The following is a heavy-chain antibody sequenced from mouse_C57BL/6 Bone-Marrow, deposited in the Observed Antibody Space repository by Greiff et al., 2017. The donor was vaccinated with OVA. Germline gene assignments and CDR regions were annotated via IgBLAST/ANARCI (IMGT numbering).Heavy chain of an antibody. CDR3: ARALWDWYFDV. J-gene: IGHJ1*03. Sequence: VQVVESGAELARPGASVKLSCKASGYTFTSYGISWVKQRTGQGLEWIGEIYPRSGNTYYNEKFKGKATLTADKSSSTAYMELRSLTSEDSAVYFCARALWDWYFDVWGTGTTVTVSS. CDR2: IYPRSGNT. CDR1: GYTFTSYG. D-gene: IGHD1-1*02. V-gene: IGHV1-81*01.